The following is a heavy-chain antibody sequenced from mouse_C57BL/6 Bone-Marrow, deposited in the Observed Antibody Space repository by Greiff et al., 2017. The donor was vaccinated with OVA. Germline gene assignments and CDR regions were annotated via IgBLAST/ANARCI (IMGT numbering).Heavy chain of an antibody. V-gene: IGHV1-26*01. CDR1: GYTFTDYY. CDR3: ARWGAQAVFDY. D-gene: IGHD3-2*02. CDR2: INPNNGGT. J-gene: IGHJ2*01. Sequence: VQLQQSGPELVKPGASVKISCKASGYTFTDYYMNWVKQSHGKSLEWIGDINPNNGGTSYNQKFKGKATLTVDKSSSTAYMELRSLTSEDSAVYYCARWGAQAVFDYWGQGTTLTVSS.